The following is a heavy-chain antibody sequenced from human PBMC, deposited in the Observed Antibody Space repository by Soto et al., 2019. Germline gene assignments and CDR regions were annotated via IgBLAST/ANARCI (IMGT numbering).Heavy chain of an antibody. V-gene: IGHV4-34*01. CDR3: ARGFKTYYDFWSGYYTFDYYYGMEV. CDR1: GLSFSGYF. J-gene: IGHJ6*02. D-gene: IGHD3-3*01. Sequence: SATLYLTWAFYGLSFSGYFLIWIRPPPGKGLEWIGEINHSGSTNYNPSLKSRVTISVDTSKNQFSLKLSSVTAADTAVYYCARGFKTYYDFWSGYYTFDYYYGMEVWGQGTTVTVS. CDR2: INHSGST.